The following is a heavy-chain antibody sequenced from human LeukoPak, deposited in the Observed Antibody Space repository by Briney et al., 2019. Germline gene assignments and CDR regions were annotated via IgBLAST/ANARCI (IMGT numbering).Heavy chain of an antibody. CDR3: AKGGATKWELPFDY. CDR1: GFTVSSNY. Sequence: GGSLRLSCAASGFTVSSNYMSWVRQAPGKGLEWVSVIYSGGSTYYADSVKGRFTISRDNSKNTLYLQMNSLRAEDTAVYYCAKGGATKWELPFDYWGQGTLVTVSS. CDR2: IYSGGST. V-gene: IGHV3-53*01. J-gene: IGHJ4*02. D-gene: IGHD1-26*01.